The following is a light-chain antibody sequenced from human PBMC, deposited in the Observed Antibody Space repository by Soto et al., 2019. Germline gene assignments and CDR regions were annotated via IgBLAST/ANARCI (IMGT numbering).Light chain of an antibody. CDR2: LNSDGSH. CDR3: QTWGTGIYVV. CDR1: SGHSSYA. V-gene: IGLV4-69*01. J-gene: IGLJ2*01. Sequence: QLVLTQSPSASASLGASVKLTCTLSSGHSSYAIAWHQQQPEKGPRYLMKLNSDGSHSKGDGIPDRFSGSSSGAERYLTISSLQSGDEADYYCQTWGTGIYVVFGGGTKLTVL.